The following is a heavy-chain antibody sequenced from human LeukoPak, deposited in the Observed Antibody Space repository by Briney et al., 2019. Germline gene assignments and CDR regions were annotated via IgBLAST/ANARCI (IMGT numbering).Heavy chain of an antibody. V-gene: IGHV1-69*04. CDR2: IIPILGIA. CDR1: GGTFSSYA. CDR3: AREYGSGSYTGIDY. D-gene: IGHD3-10*01. J-gene: IGHJ4*02. Sequence: ASVKVSCKASGGTFSSYAISWVRQAPGQGLEWMGRIIPILGIANYAQKLQGRVTMTTDTSTNTGYMELRSLRSDDTAVYYCAREYGSGSYTGIDYLGQGTLVTVSS.